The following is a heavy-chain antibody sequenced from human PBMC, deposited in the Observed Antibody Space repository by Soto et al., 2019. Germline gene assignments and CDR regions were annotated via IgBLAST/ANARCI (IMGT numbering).Heavy chain of an antibody. Sequence: QVQLVQSGAEVKKPGASVKVSCKASGYTFTSYDINWVRQATGQGLEWMGWMNPNSGNTGYAQKCQGRVAMTRNTSISTAYMELSSLRSEDTAVYYCAGVARIAARPGWFDPWGQGTLVTVSS. V-gene: IGHV1-8*01. J-gene: IGHJ5*02. D-gene: IGHD6-6*01. CDR3: AGVARIAARPGWFDP. CDR2: MNPNSGNT. CDR1: GYTFTSYD.